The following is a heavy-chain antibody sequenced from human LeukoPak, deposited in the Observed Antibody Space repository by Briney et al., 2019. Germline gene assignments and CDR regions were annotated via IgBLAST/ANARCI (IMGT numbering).Heavy chain of an antibody. V-gene: IGHV4-59*01. CDR3: ARDYYDSSGYLRLTTWYFDL. CDR1: GGSISSYY. Sequence: SETLSLTCTVSGGSISSYYWSWIRQPPGKGLEWIGYIYYGGSTNYNPSLKSRVTISVDTSKNQFSLKLNSVTAADTAVYYCARDYYDSSGYLRLTTWYFDLWGRGTLVTVSS. D-gene: IGHD3-22*01. J-gene: IGHJ2*01. CDR2: IYYGGST.